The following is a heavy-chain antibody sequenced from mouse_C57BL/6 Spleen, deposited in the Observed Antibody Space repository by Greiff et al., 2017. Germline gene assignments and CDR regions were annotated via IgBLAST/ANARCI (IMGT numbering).Heavy chain of an antibody. CDR1: GYTFTSYT. CDR2: INPSSGYT. Sequence: QVQLKESGAELARPGASVKMSCKASGYTFTSYTMHWVKQRPGQGLEWIGYINPSSGYTKYNQKFKDKATLTADKSSSTAYMQLSSLTSEDSAVYYCAREEKAQAKKWYYFDYWGQGTTLTVSS. J-gene: IGHJ2*01. V-gene: IGHV1-4*01. D-gene: IGHD3-2*02. CDR3: AREEKAQAKKWYYFDY.